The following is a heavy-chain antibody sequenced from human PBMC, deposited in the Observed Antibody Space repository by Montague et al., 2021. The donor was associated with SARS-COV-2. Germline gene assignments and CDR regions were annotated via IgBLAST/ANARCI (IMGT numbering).Heavy chain of an antibody. CDR1: GFTVSSNY. CDR2: IYSGGST. D-gene: IGHD3-3*01. V-gene: IGHV3-53*01. Sequence: SLRLSCAASGFTVSSNYMSWVRQAPGKGLEWVSVIYSGGSTYYADSVKGRFTISRDNSKNTLYLQMNSLRAEDTAVYYCARDHLYYDFWRGYCDQYGMYVGGHGTAVTVAS. J-gene: IGHJ6*02. CDR3: ARDHLYYDFWRGYCDQYGMYV.